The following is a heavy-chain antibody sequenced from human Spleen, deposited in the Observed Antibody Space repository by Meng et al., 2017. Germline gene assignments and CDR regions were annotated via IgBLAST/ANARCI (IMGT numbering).Heavy chain of an antibody. D-gene: IGHD6-19*01. CDR2: ISSSVSTI. CDR3: ARGGSGWTLGDY. J-gene: IGHJ4*02. Sequence: GESLKISCAASGFTFSSYEMNWVRQAPGKGLEWISYISSSVSTIYYADSVKGRFTISRDNAENSLYLQMNSLRVEDTAFYYCARGGSGWTLGDYWGQGTLVTVSS. V-gene: IGHV3-48*03. CDR1: GFTFSSYE.